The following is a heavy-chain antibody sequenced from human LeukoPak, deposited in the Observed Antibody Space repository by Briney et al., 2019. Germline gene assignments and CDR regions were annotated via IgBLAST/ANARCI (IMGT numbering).Heavy chain of an antibody. CDR3: ARVYYSNSYDYWYFDL. CDR2: IYTSGST. D-gene: IGHD6-13*01. V-gene: IGHV4-61*02. CDR1: GGSISSGSYY. J-gene: IGHJ2*01. Sequence: PSQTLSLTCSVSGGSISSGSYYWSWIRQPAGKGLEWIGRIYTSGSTNYNPSLKSRVTISVDTSKNQFSLKLSSVTAADTAVYYCARVYYSNSYDYWYFDLWGRGTLVTVSS.